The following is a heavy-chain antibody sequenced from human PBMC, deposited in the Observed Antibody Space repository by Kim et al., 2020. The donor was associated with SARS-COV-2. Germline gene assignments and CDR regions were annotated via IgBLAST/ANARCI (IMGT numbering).Heavy chain of an antibody. Sequence: GGSLRLSCAASGFAFRDYWMHWVRQTPGKGLVWVSQINPDGSKRDYADSVKGRFTVSRDDARSTLYLEMNSLTAEDTAVYFCARDPVSAQPLDYWGQGTLVTVSS. V-gene: IGHV3-74*01. D-gene: IGHD6-13*01. J-gene: IGHJ4*02. CDR1: GFAFRDYW. CDR3: ARDPVSAQPLDY. CDR2: INPDGSKR.